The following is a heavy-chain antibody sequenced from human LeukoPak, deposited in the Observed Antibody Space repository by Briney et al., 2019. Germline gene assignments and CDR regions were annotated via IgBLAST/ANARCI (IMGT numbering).Heavy chain of an antibody. J-gene: IGHJ5*02. Sequence: ASVKVSCKASGYTFTGYYMHWVRQAPGQGLEWMGRINPNSGGTNYAQKFQGRVTMTRDTSISTAYMELSSLRSDDTAVYYCARAEIYGSGSYYPSPWGQGTLVTVSS. CDR2: INPNSGGT. D-gene: IGHD3-10*01. V-gene: IGHV1-2*02. CDR1: GYTFTGYY. CDR3: ARAEIYGSGSYYPSP.